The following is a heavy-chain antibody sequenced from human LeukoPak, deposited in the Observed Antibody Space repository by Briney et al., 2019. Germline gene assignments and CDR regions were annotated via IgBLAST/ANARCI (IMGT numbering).Heavy chain of an antibody. J-gene: IGHJ3*02. V-gene: IGHV4-59*01. Sequence: SETLSLICIVSGDSISTYYWSWIRQPPGKGLEWIGYVYYTGSTNYNPSLKSRVTISVDTSKNQFSLKLTSVTATDTAVYFCARGPLGDLFSDAFDIWGQGTRVTVSS. D-gene: IGHD3-10*01. CDR3: ARGPLGDLFSDAFDI. CDR2: VYYTGST. CDR1: GDSISTYY.